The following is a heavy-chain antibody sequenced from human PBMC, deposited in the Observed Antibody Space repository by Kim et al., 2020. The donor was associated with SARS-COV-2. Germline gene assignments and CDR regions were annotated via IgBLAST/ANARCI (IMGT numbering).Heavy chain of an antibody. CDR3: ARKEADPWYYGMDV. J-gene: IGHJ6*02. CDR2: FDPSDSYT. Sequence: GESLKISCKGSGYSFTSYWISWVRQMPGKGLEWMGRFDPSDSYTNYSPSFQGHVTISADKSISTAYLQWSSLKASDTAMYYCARKEADPWYYGMDVWGQGTTVTVSS. CDR1: GYSFTSYW. V-gene: IGHV5-10-1*01.